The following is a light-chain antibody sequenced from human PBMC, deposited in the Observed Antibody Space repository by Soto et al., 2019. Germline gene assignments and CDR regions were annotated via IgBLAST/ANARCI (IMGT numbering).Light chain of an antibody. J-gene: IGKJ1*01. CDR2: DAS. Sequence: DIQMTQSPSTLSASVGDRVTITCRAGQTICSRVAWYQQKPGQAPKLLMYDASTWESGVPSRFSGSESGTDFTLTISGLQPDDFAVYYCQQYYRYRTFGQGTKVEIK. V-gene: IGKV1-5*01. CDR3: QQYYRYRT. CDR1: QTICSR.